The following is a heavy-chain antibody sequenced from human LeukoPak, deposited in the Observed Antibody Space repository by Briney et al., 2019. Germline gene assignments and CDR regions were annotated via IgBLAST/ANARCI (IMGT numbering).Heavy chain of an antibody. V-gene: IGHV1-3*01. CDR1: GYTFTSYA. CDR3: ARDGIAAAGLFDY. D-gene: IGHD6-13*01. Sequence: ASVKVSCKASGYTFTSYAMHWVRQAPGQRLEWMGWINAGNGNTKYSQKFQGRVTITRDTSASTAYMELSSLRSEDTAVYYCARDGIAAAGLFDYWGQGTLVTVSS. CDR2: INAGNGNT. J-gene: IGHJ4*02.